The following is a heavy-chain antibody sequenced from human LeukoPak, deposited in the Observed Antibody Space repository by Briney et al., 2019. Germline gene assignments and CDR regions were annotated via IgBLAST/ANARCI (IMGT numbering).Heavy chain of an antibody. J-gene: IGHJ6*03. Sequence: ASVKVSCKASGYTFTSYYMHWVRQAPGQRLEWLGIINPSGGSTSYAQKLQGRVTMTRDMSTSTVYMELSSLRSEDTAVYYCARDREGRYELHYYYMDVWGKGTTVTVSS. CDR3: ARDREGRYELHYYYMDV. V-gene: IGHV1-46*01. CDR2: INPSGGST. D-gene: IGHD3-9*01. CDR1: GYTFTSYY.